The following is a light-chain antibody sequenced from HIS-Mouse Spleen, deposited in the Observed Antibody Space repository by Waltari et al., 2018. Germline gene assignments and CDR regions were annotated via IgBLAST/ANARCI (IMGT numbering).Light chain of an antibody. J-gene: IGLJ3*02. Sequence: QSALTQPASVSGSPGQSITISCTGTSSDVGSYNLVSWYQQPPGKAPKLMTYEGSKRPSGVSNRCSGSKSGNTASRTISGLQAEDEADYYCCSYAGSSTWVFGGGTKLTVL. CDR1: SSDVGSYNL. CDR3: CSYAGSSTWV. V-gene: IGLV2-23*01. CDR2: EGS.